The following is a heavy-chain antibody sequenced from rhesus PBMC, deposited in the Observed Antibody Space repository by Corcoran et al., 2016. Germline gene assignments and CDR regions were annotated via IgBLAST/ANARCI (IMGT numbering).Heavy chain of an antibody. V-gene: IGHV4-73*01. Sequence: QVQLQQGGEGLVKPSETLSLTCAVYGSCISGYYYWRWRRQSPGRGREWIGYIYGNSPSTNYNPSLQNRVTISKDTSKTHFSLKLSSVTAADTAVYYCARDRGDTAGTALDYWGQGVLVTVSS. CDR3: ARDRGDTAGTALDY. CDR2: IYGNSPST. CDR1: GSCISGYYY. D-gene: IGHD5-42*01. J-gene: IGHJ4*01.